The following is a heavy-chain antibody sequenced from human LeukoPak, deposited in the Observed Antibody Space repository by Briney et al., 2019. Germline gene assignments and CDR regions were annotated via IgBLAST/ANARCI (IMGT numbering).Heavy chain of an antibody. Sequence: KPGGSLRLSCAVSGFTFSDTYMTWIRQAPGKGLESLSYISPSGTDISYADSVKGRFTISRDNAKNSLYLQMNSLRAEDTAVYYCAKDGGNYYDTGGDYLMRSYMDVWGKGTTVTVSS. D-gene: IGHD3-22*01. J-gene: IGHJ6*03. CDR2: ISPSGTDI. CDR1: GFTFSDTY. V-gene: IGHV3-11*04. CDR3: AKDGGNYYDTGGDYLMRSYMDV.